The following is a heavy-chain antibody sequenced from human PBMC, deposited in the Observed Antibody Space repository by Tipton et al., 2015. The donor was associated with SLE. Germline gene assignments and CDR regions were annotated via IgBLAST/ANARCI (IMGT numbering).Heavy chain of an antibody. CDR1: GGSISSHY. J-gene: IGHJ4*02. V-gene: IGHV4-59*08. CDR2: IYYSGST. CDR3: ARGGGSYYDY. D-gene: IGHD1-26*01. Sequence: TLSLTCTVSGGSISSHYWSWIRQPPGKGLEWIGYIYYSGSTNYNPSLKSRVTISVDTSRNQFSLNLSSVTAADTAVYYCARGGGSYYDYWGQGTLVTVSS.